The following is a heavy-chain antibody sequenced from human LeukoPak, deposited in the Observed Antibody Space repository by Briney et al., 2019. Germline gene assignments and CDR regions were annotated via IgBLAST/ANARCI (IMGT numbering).Heavy chain of an antibody. V-gene: IGHV3-30*18. J-gene: IGHJ4*02. CDR1: KFTFSNYG. D-gene: IGHD3-10*01. CDR2: VSAGGGTK. CDR3: AKESDSGGYGANFDY. Sequence: GGSLRLSCTASKFTFSNYGMQWVRQAPGKGLEWVAVVSAGGGTKYYADSVKGRFTSSRDNSRNTMYLQMASLRAEDTAVYYCAKESDSGGYGANFDYWGQGKLATVSS.